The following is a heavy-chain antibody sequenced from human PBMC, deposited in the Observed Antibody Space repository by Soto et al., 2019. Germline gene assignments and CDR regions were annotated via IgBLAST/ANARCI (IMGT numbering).Heavy chain of an antibody. CDR1: GFTFSSYA. Sequence: GGSLRLSCAASGFTFSSYAMSWVRQAPGKGLEWVSAISGSGGSTYYADSVKGRFTISRDNSKNTPYLQMNSLRAEDTAVYYCAKWGSSAIDAFDIWGQGTMVTVSS. CDR2: ISGSGGST. V-gene: IGHV3-23*01. CDR3: AKWGSSAIDAFDI. D-gene: IGHD6-13*01. J-gene: IGHJ3*02.